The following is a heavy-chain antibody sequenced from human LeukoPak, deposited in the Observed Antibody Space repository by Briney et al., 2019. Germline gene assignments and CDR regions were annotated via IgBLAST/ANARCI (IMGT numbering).Heavy chain of an antibody. J-gene: IGHJ3*02. Sequence: PGGSLRLSCAASGFTVSSNYMSWVRQAPGKGLELVSVIYSGGRTYYADSVKGRFTISRDNSKNTLYLQMNSLRVEDTAVYYCAREYPTSRAFDIWGQGTMVTVSS. CDR2: IYSGGRT. V-gene: IGHV3-53*01. CDR1: GFTVSSNY. CDR3: AREYPTSRAFDI. D-gene: IGHD2-2*01.